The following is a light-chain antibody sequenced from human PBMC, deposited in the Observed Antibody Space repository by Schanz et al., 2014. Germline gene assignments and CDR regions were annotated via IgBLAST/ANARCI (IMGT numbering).Light chain of an antibody. CDR3: QQYNNWPLT. Sequence: EIVLTQSPGTLSLSPGERATLSCRASQSVHRNYLAWHQQKPGQAPRLLIYGTSIRATGIPDRFSGSGSGTDFTLTISSLQSEDVAVYYCQQYNNWPLTFGGGTKVEIK. V-gene: IGKV3-20*01. CDR1: QSVHRNY. J-gene: IGKJ4*01. CDR2: GTS.